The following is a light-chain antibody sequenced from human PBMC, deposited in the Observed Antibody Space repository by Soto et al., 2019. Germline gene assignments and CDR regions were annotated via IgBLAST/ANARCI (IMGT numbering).Light chain of an antibody. Sequence: DIQMTQSPSSLSASVGDRVTITCRASQSISNHLNWYQQKPGKAPKLLIFAASSLQSGVPSRFSGSGSGTEFTLTITSLQPEDFATYYCQQSGDTPPWTFGQGTKVDI. CDR2: AAS. V-gene: IGKV1-39*01. CDR3: QQSGDTPPWT. CDR1: QSISNH. J-gene: IGKJ1*01.